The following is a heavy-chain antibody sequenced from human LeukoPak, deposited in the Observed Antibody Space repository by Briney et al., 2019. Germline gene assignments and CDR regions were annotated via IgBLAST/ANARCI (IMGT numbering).Heavy chain of an antibody. CDR1: GGSISSYY. V-gene: IGHV4-4*07. CDR3: ARDGSVSVWQQLVRKDGNYYYYYMDV. D-gene: IGHD6-13*01. J-gene: IGHJ6*03. Sequence: PSETLSLTCTVSGGSISSYYWSWIRQPAGKGLEWIGRIYTSGSTNYNPSLKSRVTMSVDTSKNQFSLKLSSVTAADTAVYYCARDGSVSVWQQLVRKDGNYYYYYMDVWGKGTTVTVSS. CDR2: IYTSGST.